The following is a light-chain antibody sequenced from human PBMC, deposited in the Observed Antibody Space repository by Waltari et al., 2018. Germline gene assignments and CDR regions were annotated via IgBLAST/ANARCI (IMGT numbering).Light chain of an antibody. CDR2: VAS. CDR3: QQYNNWPPLT. J-gene: IGKJ4*01. Sequence: EVVMTQSPATLSVSPGVRVTLFCRASQSVGNNVAWYQQKPGQAPRLLIYVASTGATGVPDRFSGSGSGTEFTLTVTSLQSEDFAVYYCQQYNNWPPLTFGGGTKVDLK. V-gene: IGKV3-15*01. CDR1: QSVGNN.